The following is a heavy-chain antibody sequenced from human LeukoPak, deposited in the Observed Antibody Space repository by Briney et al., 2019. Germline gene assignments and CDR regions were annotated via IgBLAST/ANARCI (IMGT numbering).Heavy chain of an antibody. Sequence: PGGSLRLSCAASGFTFSSYWICWVRQAPGKGLVWVSRINNDGTTTNFAGSVKGRFTISRDNTKNTVYLQMNSLTAEDTAVYYCTRHITRTQGGRSEYCGQGTLVTVSS. CDR2: INNDGTTT. CDR1: GFTFSSYW. CDR3: TRHITRTQGGRSEY. D-gene: IGHD2-21*01. V-gene: IGHV3-74*01. J-gene: IGHJ4*02.